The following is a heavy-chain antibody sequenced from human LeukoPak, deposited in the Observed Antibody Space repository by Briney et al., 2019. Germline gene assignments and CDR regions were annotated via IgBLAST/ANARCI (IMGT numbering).Heavy chain of an antibody. CDR2: IYDIGST. J-gene: IGHJ6*02. Sequence: PSETLSLTCTVSGGSISDYYWSWIRQPPGKGLEWIGYIYDIGSTKYNPSLKSRVAISVDTSKNQFSLKLSSVTAADTAVYYCARVWSYGPPGYYYGMDVWGQGTTVTVSS. D-gene: IGHD5-18*01. V-gene: IGHV4-59*01. CDR3: ARVWSYGPPGYYYGMDV. CDR1: GGSISDYY.